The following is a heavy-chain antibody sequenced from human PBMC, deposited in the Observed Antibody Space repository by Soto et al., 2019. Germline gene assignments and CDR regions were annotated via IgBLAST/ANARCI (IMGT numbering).Heavy chain of an antibody. CDR2: TRSNGEYT. CDR1: GFTFSDYA. Sequence: PGGSLRLSCAVSGFTFSDYAMTWIRQAPGKGLEWVSTTRSNGEYTYCGDSAKGRFTVSRDNSKNTLYLEMSSLRAEDTAVYYCAKDSRTVAVSAARVYGMDVWGQGTTVTVSS. J-gene: IGHJ6*02. D-gene: IGHD2-2*01. CDR3: AKDSRTVAVSAARVYGMDV. V-gene: IGHV3-23*01.